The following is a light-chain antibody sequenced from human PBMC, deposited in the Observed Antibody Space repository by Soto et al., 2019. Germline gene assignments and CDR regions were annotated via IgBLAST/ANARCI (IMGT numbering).Light chain of an antibody. Sequence: QSALTQPASVSGSPGQSITISCTGTSSDVGGYNYVSWYQQHPGKAPKLIIYDVSNRPSGVSNRFSGSKSGNTASLTISGLQADDGADYYCSSYSSRTAVEFGGGTKLTVL. CDR2: DVS. J-gene: IGLJ2*01. V-gene: IGLV2-14*01. CDR3: SSYSSRTAVE. CDR1: SSDVGGYNY.